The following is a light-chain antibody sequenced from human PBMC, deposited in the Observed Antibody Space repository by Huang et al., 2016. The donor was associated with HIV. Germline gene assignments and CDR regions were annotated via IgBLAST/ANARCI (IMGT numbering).Light chain of an antibody. CDR1: YHRSRF. V-gene: IGKV1-39*01. CDR3: QESYSSPVTS. Sequence: IQMDQSPSSLSAFVGDRVTISCRSNYHRSRFLNWYHQKPGKAPRLLIYGASSLQSDVPSRFSGSGFGTDFTLTISGLQPEDLGTYYCQESYSSPVTSFGGGTRLEIK. CDR2: GAS. J-gene: IGKJ4*02.